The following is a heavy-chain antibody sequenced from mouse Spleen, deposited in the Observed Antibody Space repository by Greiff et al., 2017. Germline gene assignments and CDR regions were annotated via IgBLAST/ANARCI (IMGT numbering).Heavy chain of an antibody. CDR1: GFSLTSYG. CDR3: AKNTRYGSSYWYFDV. V-gene: IGHV2-5-1*01. D-gene: IGHD1-1*01. Sequence: VQLQQSGPSLVQPSQSLSITCTVSGFSLTSYGVHWVRQSPGKGLEWLGVIWRGGSTDYNAAFMSRLSITKDNSKSQVFFKMNSLQADDTAIYYCAKNTRYGSSYWYFDVWGAGTTVTVSS. J-gene: IGHJ1*01. CDR2: IWRGGST.